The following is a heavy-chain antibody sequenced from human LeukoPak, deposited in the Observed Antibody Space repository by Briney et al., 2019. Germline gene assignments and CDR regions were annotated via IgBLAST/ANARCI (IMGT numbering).Heavy chain of an antibody. J-gene: IGHJ6*02. V-gene: IGHV3-15*01. D-gene: IGHD2-2*01. Sequence: PGGSLRLSRAASGFTFSNAWMSWVRQAPGKGLEWVGRIKSKTDGGTTDYAAPVKGRFTISRDDSKNTLYLQMNSLKTEDTAVYYCTTDPGGSYCSSTSCYAHYYYYYGMDVWGQGTTVTVSS. CDR1: GFTFSNAW. CDR2: IKSKTDGGTT. CDR3: TTDPGGSYCSSTSCYAHYYYYYGMDV.